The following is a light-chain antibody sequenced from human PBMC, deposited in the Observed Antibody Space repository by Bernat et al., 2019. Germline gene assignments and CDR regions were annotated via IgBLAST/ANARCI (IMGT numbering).Light chain of an antibody. CDR2: GAS. V-gene: IGKV3-20*01. J-gene: IGKJ3*01. CDR3: QQYGTSPLFA. Sequence: ESVLTQSPGTLSLSPGERATLFCRASQSVSSEYLAWYQQKPGQAPRLLIYGASRRATGIPDRFSGSGSGTEFTLSISGLEPDDFAVYYWQQYGTSPLFAFGPGTKV. CDR1: QSVSSEY.